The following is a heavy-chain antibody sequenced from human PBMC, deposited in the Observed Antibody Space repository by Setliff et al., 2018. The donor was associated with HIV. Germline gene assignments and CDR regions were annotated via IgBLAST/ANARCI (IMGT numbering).Heavy chain of an antibody. CDR2: IWFDGSYK. CDR1: GFNFNSYG. J-gene: IGHJ4*02. Sequence: RLSCAASGFNFNSYGMHWVRQAPGKGLEWVAVIWFDGSYKYYVDSVKGRFTISRDNSKNTLYLQMNSLRAEDAAVYYCARGASSSWYYFDYWGQGALGTVSS. D-gene: IGHD6-13*01. V-gene: IGHV3-33*01. CDR3: ARGASSSWYYFDY.